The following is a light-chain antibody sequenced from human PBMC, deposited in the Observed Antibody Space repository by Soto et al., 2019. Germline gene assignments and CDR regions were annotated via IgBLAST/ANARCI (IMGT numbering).Light chain of an antibody. CDR2: EVA. V-gene: IGLV2-14*01. CDR3: SSYTISSTVV. CDR1: SGDVGGYKY. J-gene: IGLJ2*01. Sequence: QPVLTQPASVSGSPGQSITISCTGTSGDVGGYKYVSWYQQHPGKAPKLMIYEVANRPSGVSDRFSGSKSGNTASLTISGLQAEDEANYYCSSYTISSTVVFGGGTKLTVL.